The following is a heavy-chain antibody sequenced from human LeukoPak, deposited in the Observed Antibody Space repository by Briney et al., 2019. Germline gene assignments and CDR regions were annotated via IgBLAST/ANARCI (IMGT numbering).Heavy chain of an antibody. CDR1: GGSISRYY. CDR2: IYYSGST. CDR3: ARHEIYYQLLL. J-gene: IGHJ4*02. Sequence: SETLSLTCTVSGGSISRYYWSWIRQPPGKGLEWIGYIYYSGSTNYNPSLKSRVTISVDTSKNQFSLKLSSVTAADTAVYYCARHEIYYQLLLWGQGTLVTVSS. V-gene: IGHV4-59*08. D-gene: IGHD2-2*01.